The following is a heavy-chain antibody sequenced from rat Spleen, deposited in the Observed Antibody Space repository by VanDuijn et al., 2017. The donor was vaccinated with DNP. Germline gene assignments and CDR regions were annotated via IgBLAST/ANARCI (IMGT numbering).Heavy chain of an antibody. Sequence: EVQLVESGGGLVQPGRSLKLSCAASGFTFSNYGMHWIRQAPTKGLEWVASISPSGGSTYYRDSVKGRFTISRDNAKSTLYLQMDSLRSEDTATYYCATGYNSGFPLFDYWGQGVMVTVSS. CDR3: ATGYNSGFPLFDY. D-gene: IGHD4-3*01. J-gene: IGHJ2*01. CDR1: GFTFSNYG. V-gene: IGHV5-19*01. CDR2: ISPSGGST.